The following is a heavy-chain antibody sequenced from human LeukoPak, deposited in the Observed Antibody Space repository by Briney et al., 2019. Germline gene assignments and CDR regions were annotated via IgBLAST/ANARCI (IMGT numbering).Heavy chain of an antibody. CDR3: ARGEARTLTRPESNDY. V-gene: IGHV1-46*01. Sequence: ASVTVSCKASGYTFTSYYMHWVRQAPGQGLEWMGIINPSGGSTSYAQKFQGRVTMTRDTSTSTVYMELSSLRSEDTAVYYCARGEARTLTRPESNDYWGQGTLVTVSS. CDR2: INPSGGST. J-gene: IGHJ4*02. D-gene: IGHD1-14*01. CDR1: GYTFTSYY.